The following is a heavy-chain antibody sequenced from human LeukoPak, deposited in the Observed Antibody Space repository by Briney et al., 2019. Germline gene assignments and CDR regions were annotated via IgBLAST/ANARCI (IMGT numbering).Heavy chain of an antibody. CDR1: GGSISSSSYY. Sequence: PSETLSLTCTVSGGSISSSSYYWGWIRQPPGKGLEWIGSIYYSGSTYYNPSLKSRVAISVDTSKNQFSLKLSSVTAADTAVYCCARRPRRQGWFDPWGQGTLVTVSS. CDR2: IYYSGST. J-gene: IGHJ5*02. CDR3: ARRPRRQGWFDP. V-gene: IGHV4-39*07.